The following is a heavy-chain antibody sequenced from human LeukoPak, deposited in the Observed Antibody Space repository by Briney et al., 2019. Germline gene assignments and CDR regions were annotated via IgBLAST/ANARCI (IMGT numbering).Heavy chain of an antibody. CDR1: GFTFSTYW. D-gene: IGHD3-3*01. CDR2: TREDGSEK. CDR3: ARDAGRFFPV. V-gene: IGHV3-7*01. Sequence: GGSLRLSCTASGFTFSTYWMSWVRQAPGKGLEWVANTREDGSEKYYVDSVKGRFTISRDNAKNSLYLQMNSLRAEDTAFYYCARDAGRFFPVWGKGTTVTVSS. J-gene: IGHJ6*04.